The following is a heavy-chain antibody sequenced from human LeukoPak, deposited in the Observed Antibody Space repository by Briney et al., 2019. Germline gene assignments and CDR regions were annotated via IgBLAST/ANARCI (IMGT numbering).Heavy chain of an antibody. CDR1: RYSFTGYY. CDR3: ERGDVVVVAANNWFDP. D-gene: IGHD2-15*01. CDR2: INPNSGGT. V-gene: IGHV1-2*02. Sequence: ASVKVSCKASRYSFTGYYMHWVRQAPGQGLEWMGWINPNSGGTNYAQKFQGRVTMTRDTSISTAYMELSRLRSDDTAVYYCERGDVVVVAANNWFDPWGQGTLVTVSS. J-gene: IGHJ5*02.